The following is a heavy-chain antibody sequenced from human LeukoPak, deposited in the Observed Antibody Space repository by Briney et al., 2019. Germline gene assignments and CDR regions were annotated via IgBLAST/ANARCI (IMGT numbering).Heavy chain of an antibody. CDR2: ISPYNGNT. J-gene: IGHJ4*02. CDR3: ARDLTGAVAGTFDY. Sequence: GASVKVSCKASGYTFTTYGISWVRQAPGQGLEWMGWISPYNGNTNYAQKLQGRLTMTTDTSTSTAYMELRSLGSDDTAVYYCARDLTGAVAGTFDYWGQGTLVTVSS. D-gene: IGHD6-19*01. CDR1: GYTFTTYG. V-gene: IGHV1-18*01.